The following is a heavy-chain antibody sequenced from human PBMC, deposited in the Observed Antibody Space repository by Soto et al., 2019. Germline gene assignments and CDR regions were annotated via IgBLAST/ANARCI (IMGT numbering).Heavy chain of an antibody. CDR1: GGTFSGYA. D-gene: IGHD1-20*01. CDR3: ARDPRSITGTTSCEEVQH. Sequence: QAQLMQSGAEVKKPGSSVKVSCKASGGTFSGYAINWVRQAPGQGLEWMGGIIPLLGITDYGQKFQGRITIAADESTGTAYMDLRGLRSEDTAVYYCARDPRSITGTTSCEEVQHWGQGTLVSVSS. CDR2: IIPLLGIT. V-gene: IGHV1-69*01. J-gene: IGHJ1*01.